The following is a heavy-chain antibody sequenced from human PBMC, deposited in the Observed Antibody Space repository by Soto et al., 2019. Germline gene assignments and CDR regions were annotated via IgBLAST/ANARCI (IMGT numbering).Heavy chain of an antibody. J-gene: IGHJ4*02. V-gene: IGHV3-30*18. CDR2: ISYDGSNK. CDR3: AKIPTGSGSSKFDY. CDR1: GFTFSSYG. Sequence: LRLSCAASGFTFSSYGMRWVRQAPGKGLEWVAVISYDGSNKYYADSVKGRFTISRDNSKNTLYLQMNNLRGDDTAMYYCAKIPTGSGSSKFDYWGQGIQVTSPQ. D-gene: IGHD3-10*01.